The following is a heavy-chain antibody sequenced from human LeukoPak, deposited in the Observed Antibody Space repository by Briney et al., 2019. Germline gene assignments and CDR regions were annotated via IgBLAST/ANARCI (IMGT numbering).Heavy chain of an antibody. Sequence: SVKVSCKASGGTFSSYAISWVRQAPGQGLEWMGGIIPIFGTANYAQKFQGRVTITADKSTSTAYMELSSLRSEDTAVYYCARDQTYYGSGSDAFDIWGQGTVVTVSS. D-gene: IGHD3-10*01. V-gene: IGHV1-69*06. CDR3: ARDQTYYGSGSDAFDI. CDR2: IIPIFGTA. CDR1: GGTFSSYA. J-gene: IGHJ3*02.